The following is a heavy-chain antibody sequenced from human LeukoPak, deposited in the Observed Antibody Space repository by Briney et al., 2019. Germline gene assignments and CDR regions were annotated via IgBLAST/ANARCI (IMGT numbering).Heavy chain of an antibody. CDR1: GFTFSNYA. D-gene: IGHD3-16*01. Sequence: PGGSLRLSCAASGFTFSNYAMSWVRQAPGKGLEWVSTISSGGGNTYYTDSVKGRFTITRDNSKSTLYLQMNSLRADDTAIYYCARNQQLGGHSYYYYGMDVWGQGTTVTVSS. CDR3: ARNQQLGGHSYYYYGMDV. CDR2: ISSGGGNT. J-gene: IGHJ6*02. V-gene: IGHV3-23*01.